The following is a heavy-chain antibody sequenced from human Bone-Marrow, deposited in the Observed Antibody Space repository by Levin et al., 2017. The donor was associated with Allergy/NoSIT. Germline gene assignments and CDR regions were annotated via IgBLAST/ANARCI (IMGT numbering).Heavy chain of an antibody. CDR1: GGSISSYY. D-gene: IGHD6-13*01. V-gene: IGHV4-59*01. J-gene: IGHJ4*02. CDR2: IYNSGST. CDR3: ARASRIAAGDFDY. Sequence: GSLRLSCTVSGGSISSYYWSWIRQPPRKGLEWIGYIYNSGSTNYNPSFKGRVTISVDTSKNQFFLKLDSVTAADTAVYYCARASRIAAGDFDYWGQGTLVTVSS.